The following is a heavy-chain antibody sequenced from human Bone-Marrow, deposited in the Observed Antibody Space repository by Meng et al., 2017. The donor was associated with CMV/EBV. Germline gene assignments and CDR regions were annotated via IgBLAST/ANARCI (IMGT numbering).Heavy chain of an antibody. CDR1: GFSLRTTGMR. CDR2: IDWDDDK. J-gene: IGHJ4*01. V-gene: IGHV2-70D*14. Sequence: SGPTQVKPTQTRSLACSFSGFSLRTTGMRVSWIRQPPGKALEWLARIDWDDDKFYNTSLKSRLTISRDTSKNPAVLTMTNMDPVDTATYYSARDIDGYFDYWGQGTLVTVSS. D-gene: IGHD2-15*01. CDR3: ARDIDGYFDY.